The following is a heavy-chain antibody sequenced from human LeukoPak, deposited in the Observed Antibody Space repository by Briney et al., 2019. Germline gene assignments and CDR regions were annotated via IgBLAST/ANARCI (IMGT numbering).Heavy chain of an antibody. CDR2: IKPDGSEK. V-gene: IGHV3-7*04. Sequence: GGSLRLSCAASGFTLTTYWMSWVRQAPGKGLERVANIKPDGSEKSYVDSVKGRFTISRDNTENSLYLQMNSLRAEDTAVYYCAREMDFDYWGQGTLVTVSS. CDR1: GFTLTTYW. D-gene: IGHD2-8*01. J-gene: IGHJ4*02. CDR3: AREMDFDY.